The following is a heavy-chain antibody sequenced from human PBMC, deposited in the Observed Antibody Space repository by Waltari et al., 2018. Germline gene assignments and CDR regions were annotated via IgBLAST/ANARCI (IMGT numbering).Heavy chain of an antibody. Sequence: QVQLQQWGAGLLKPSETLSLTCAVYGGSFSGYYWSWIRQPPGKGLGWIGEINHSGSTNYNPALKSRVTISVDTSKNQFSLKLSSVTAAATAVYYCARGRTVTTFGGADYWGQGTLVTVSS. CDR3: ARGRTVTTFGGADY. D-gene: IGHD4-17*01. CDR1: GGSFSGYY. V-gene: IGHV4-34*01. CDR2: INHSGST. J-gene: IGHJ4*02.